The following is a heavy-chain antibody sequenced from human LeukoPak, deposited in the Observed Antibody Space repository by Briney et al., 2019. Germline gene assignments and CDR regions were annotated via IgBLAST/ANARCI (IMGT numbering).Heavy chain of an antibody. CDR1: GGTFSSYA. J-gene: IGHJ6*03. D-gene: IGHD2-15*01. V-gene: IGHV1-69*05. Sequence: SVKVSCKASGGTFSSYAISWVRQAPGQGLEWMGGIIPIFGTANYAQKLQGRVTITTDESTSTAYMELSSLRSEDTAVYYCASLYCSGGSCYPGYYYMDVWGKGTTVTVSS. CDR2: IIPIFGTA. CDR3: ASLYCSGGSCYPGYYYMDV.